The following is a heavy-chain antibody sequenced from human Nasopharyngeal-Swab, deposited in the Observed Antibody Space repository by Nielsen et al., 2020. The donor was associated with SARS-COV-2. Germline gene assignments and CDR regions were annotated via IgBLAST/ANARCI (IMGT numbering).Heavy chain of an antibody. D-gene: IGHD2-2*01. Sequence: IRQLPGKGPEWIADINHSGSTNYNPSLKSRVTLSVDMSMNQVSLEVSSVTAADTAVYYCARGLSGIVPAPILGLGPYYYYYYMDVWGKGTTVTVSS. CDR3: ARGLSGIVPAPILGLGPYYYYYYMDV. J-gene: IGHJ6*03. V-gene: IGHV4-34*01. CDR2: INHSGST.